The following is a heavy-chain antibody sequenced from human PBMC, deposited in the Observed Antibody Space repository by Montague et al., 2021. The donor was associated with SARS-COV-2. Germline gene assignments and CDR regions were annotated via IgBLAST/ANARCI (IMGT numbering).Heavy chain of an antibody. CDR2: LYYTGST. Sequence: ETLSLTCTVSGGSISSSSYYWGWIRQPPGKGLEWIGSLYYTGSTYYNPSLKSRVTISVDTSKNQFSLKLSSVTAADTAVYYCARGGYYDYAFDIWGQGTMVTVSS. D-gene: IGHD3-22*01. V-gene: IGHV4-39*07. CDR3: ARGGYYDYAFDI. J-gene: IGHJ3*02. CDR1: GGSISSSSYY.